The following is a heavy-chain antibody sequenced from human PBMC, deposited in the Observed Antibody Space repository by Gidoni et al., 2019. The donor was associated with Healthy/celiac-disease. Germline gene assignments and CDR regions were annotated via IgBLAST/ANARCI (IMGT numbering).Heavy chain of an antibody. CDR3: ARDYVVVAPGVQYNWFDP. D-gene: IGHD2-15*01. J-gene: IGHJ5*02. Sequence: QVQLVQSGAEVKKPGASVKVSCKASGYTFTGYYMHWVRQAPGQGLEWMGWINPNSGGTNYAQKFQGRVTMTRDTSISTAYMELSRLRSDDTAVYYCARDYVVVAPGVQYNWFDPWGQGTLVTVSS. CDR1: GYTFTGYY. V-gene: IGHV1-2*02. CDR2: INPNSGGT.